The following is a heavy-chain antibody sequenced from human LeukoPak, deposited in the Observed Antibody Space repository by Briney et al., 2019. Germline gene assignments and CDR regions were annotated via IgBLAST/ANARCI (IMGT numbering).Heavy chain of an antibody. D-gene: IGHD1-26*01. Sequence: GGSLRLSCAASGFTSSSYWMHWVRQAPGKGLVWVSRINSDGSSTSYADSVKGRFTISRDNAKNTLYLQMNSLRAEDTAVYYCARDPGRYGGAFDIWGQGTMVTVSS. CDR3: ARDPGRYGGAFDI. CDR1: GFTSSSYW. CDR2: INSDGSST. V-gene: IGHV3-74*01. J-gene: IGHJ3*02.